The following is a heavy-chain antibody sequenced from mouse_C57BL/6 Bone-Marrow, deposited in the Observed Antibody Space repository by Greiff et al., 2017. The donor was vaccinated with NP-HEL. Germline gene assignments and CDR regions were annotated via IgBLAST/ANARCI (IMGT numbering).Heavy chain of an antibody. V-gene: IGHV2-4*01. J-gene: IGHJ4*01. Sequence: VKLVESGPGLVQPSQSLSITCTVSGFSLTSYGVHWVRQPPGKGLEWLGVIWSGGSTDYNAAFISRLSISKDNSKSQVFFKMNSLQADDTAIYYCAKKEGTTVVEGYAMDYWGQGTSVTVSS. CDR1: GFSLTSYG. D-gene: IGHD1-1*01. CDR2: IWSGGST. CDR3: AKKEGTTVVEGYAMDY.